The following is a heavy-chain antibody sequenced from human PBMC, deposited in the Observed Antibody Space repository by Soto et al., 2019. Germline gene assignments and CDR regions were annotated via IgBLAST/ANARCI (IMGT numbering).Heavy chain of an antibody. J-gene: IGHJ2*01. Sequence: GGSLSVSCAVSGFIFTNAWMNWVRQAPGKGLEWVGRIKSKSDGGTADYAAPMKGRFTISRDDSKDTLYLQVNSLQTEDTAVYYCFFFNDTATTEIYTLTRHRRSSDL. CDR1: GFIFTNAW. CDR2: IKSKSDGGTA. CDR3: FFFNDTATTEIYTLTRHRRSSDL. V-gene: IGHV3-15*07. D-gene: IGHD4-17*01.